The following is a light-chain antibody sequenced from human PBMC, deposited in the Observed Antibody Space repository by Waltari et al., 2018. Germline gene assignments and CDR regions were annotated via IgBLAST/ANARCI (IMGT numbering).Light chain of an antibody. CDR2: DAS. CDR3: QQRSNWPPT. Sequence: EIVLTQSPAALSLSPGARATLSCRASQSVSTYLAWYQQTPGQAPRLLIYDASNRATGSPASLSAGGAGTDVTLTISSLEPEDFAIYYCQQRSNWPPTFGQGTKLEIK. J-gene: IGKJ2*01. CDR1: QSVSTY. V-gene: IGKV3-11*01.